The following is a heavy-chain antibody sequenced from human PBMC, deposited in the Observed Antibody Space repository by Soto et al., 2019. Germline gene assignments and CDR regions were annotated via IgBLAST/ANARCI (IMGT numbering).Heavy chain of an antibody. V-gene: IGHV4-59*02. CDR2: IYYSGST. J-gene: IGHJ3*02. CDR3: ARDAGGRGNGAFDI. D-gene: IGHD3-16*01. CDR1: GGSVISYY. Sequence: SETLSLTCTFSGGSVISYYWSWIRQPPGKGLEWIGYIYYSGSTKSNPSLKSLVTISEDTSKNQLSLKLSSVTAADTAMYYCARDAGGRGNGAFDIWGQGTMVTVSS.